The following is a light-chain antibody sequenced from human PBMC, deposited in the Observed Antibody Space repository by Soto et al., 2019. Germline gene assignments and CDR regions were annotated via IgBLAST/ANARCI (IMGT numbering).Light chain of an antibody. CDR3: QPYYNRPRT. Sequence: DIVLTQSPATLSASRGERATVWCRASQSIRSNLGWYQQKPGQAPRLLIYDASTRATGIPTRFSGSGSGTDLPLTISSLQSEDFAAYYCQPYYNRPRTFGQGTTVDI. CDR1: QSIRSN. CDR2: DAS. J-gene: IGKJ1*01. V-gene: IGKV3-15*01.